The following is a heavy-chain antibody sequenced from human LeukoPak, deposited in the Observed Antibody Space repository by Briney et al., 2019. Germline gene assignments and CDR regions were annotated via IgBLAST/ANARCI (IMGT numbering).Heavy chain of an antibody. V-gene: IGHV4-59*01. CDR2: IYYSGST. CDR3: ARDRGVFDY. D-gene: IGHD3-10*01. Sequence: PSETLSLTCTVSGGSISNYYWSWIRQPPGKGLEWIGYIYYSGSTAYNPSLKSRVTISVDTSKNQFSLKLSSVTAADTAVYYCARDRGVFDYWGQGTLVTVSS. CDR1: GGSISNYY. J-gene: IGHJ4*02.